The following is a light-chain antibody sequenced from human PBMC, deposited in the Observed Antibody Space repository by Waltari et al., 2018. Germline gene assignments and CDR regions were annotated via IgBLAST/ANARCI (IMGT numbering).Light chain of an antibody. Sequence: SSELTQDPAVSVALGQTVRITCQGDSLRSYDASWYQQKPGQAPILVIYGKDNRPSGIPVRFSGSTSGNTASLTITGSQAEDEADYYCHSRVVSNVRGAFGGGTKLTVL. J-gene: IGLJ2*01. V-gene: IGLV3-19*01. CDR3: HSRVVSNVRGA. CDR1: SLRSYD. CDR2: GKD.